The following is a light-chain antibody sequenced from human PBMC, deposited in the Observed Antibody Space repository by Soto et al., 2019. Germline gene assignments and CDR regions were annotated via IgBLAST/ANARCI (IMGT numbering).Light chain of an antibody. CDR1: GSDVGDSSH. Sequence: QSVLTQPRSVSGSPGQSGTISCTATGSDVGDSSHVSWYQLHPGKAPKLMIYEVNNRPSGVPDRFSGSKSGSTASLTISGLQAEDEAEYYCCLSPGSLTWLFGGGTKVTVL. CDR3: CLSPGSLTWL. J-gene: IGLJ3*02. V-gene: IGLV2-11*01. CDR2: EVN.